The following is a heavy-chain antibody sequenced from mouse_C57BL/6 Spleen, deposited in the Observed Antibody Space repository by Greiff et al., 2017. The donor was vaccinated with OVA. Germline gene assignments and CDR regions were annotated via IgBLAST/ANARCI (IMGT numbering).Heavy chain of an antibody. J-gene: IGHJ4*01. D-gene: IGHD2-2*01. CDR3: ARERGYDGYYAMDY. CDR2: IYPSDSET. V-gene: IGHV1-61*01. Sequence: QVQLQQPGAELVRPGSSVKLSCKASGYTFTSYWMDWVKQRPGQGLEWIGNIYPSDSETHYNQKFKDKATLTVDKSSSTAYMQLSSLTSEDSAVYYGARERGYDGYYAMDYWGQGTSVTVSS. CDR1: GYTFTSYW.